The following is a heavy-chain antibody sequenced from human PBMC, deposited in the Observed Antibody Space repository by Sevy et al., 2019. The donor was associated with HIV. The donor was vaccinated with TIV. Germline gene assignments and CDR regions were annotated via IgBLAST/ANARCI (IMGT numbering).Heavy chain of an antibody. CDR1: GGSISSYY. CDR3: ARGLEQQLNNWFDP. Sequence: SEILSLTCTVSGGSISSYYWSWIRQPPGKGLEWIGYIYYSGSTNYNPSLKSRVTISVDTSKNQFSLKLSSVTAADTAVYYCARGLEQQLNNWFDPWGQGTLVTVSS. V-gene: IGHV4-59*01. CDR2: IYYSGST. D-gene: IGHD6-13*01. J-gene: IGHJ5*02.